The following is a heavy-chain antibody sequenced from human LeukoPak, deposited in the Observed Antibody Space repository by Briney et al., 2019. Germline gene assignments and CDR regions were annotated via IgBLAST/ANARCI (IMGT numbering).Heavy chain of an antibody. Sequence: GPSLRLSCAAAGFIFNNYGMHSVRQAPGKGLDWVAFIRYVGSNKYYGDSVKGRFTISRDNSKNTLYLQMNSLRAEDTAVYYCAKDQSSSTYYFDFWGQGTLVTVSS. CDR1: GFIFNNYG. CDR3: AKDQSSSTYYFDF. V-gene: IGHV3-30*02. J-gene: IGHJ4*02. CDR2: IRYVGSNK. D-gene: IGHD6-19*01.